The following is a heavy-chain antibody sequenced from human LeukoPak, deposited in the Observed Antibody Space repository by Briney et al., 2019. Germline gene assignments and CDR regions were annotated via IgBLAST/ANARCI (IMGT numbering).Heavy chain of an antibody. CDR1: GGSFSGYY. J-gene: IGHJ3*02. Sequence: PSETLSLTCAVYGGSFSGYYWSWIRQPPGKGLEWIGEINHSGSTNYNPSLKSRVTISVDTSKNQFSLKLSSVTAADTAVYYCAREPYDSSGHDDAFDIWGQGTMVTVSS. CDR2: INHSGST. D-gene: IGHD3-22*01. CDR3: AREPYDSSGHDDAFDI. V-gene: IGHV4-34*01.